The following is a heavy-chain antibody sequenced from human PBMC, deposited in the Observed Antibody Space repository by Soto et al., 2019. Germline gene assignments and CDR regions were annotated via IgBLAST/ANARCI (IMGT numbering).Heavy chain of an antibody. CDR2: ISYDGSNK. Sequence: QVQLVESGGGVVQPGRSLRLSCAASGFTFSSYAMHWVRQAPGKGLEWVAVISYDGSNKYYADSVKGRFTISRDNSKNTLYLQMNSLRAEDTAVYYCARIYDSSGYYSRSDYYYYGMDVWGQGTTVTVSS. CDR1: GFTFSSYA. D-gene: IGHD3-22*01. CDR3: ARIYDSSGYYSRSDYYYYGMDV. J-gene: IGHJ6*02. V-gene: IGHV3-30-3*01.